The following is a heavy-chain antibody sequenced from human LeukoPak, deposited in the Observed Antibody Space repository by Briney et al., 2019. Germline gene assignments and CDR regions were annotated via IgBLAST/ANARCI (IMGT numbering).Heavy chain of an antibody. Sequence: GGSLRLSCAASGLTLSTYAMSWVRQAPGKGLEWVSAISGGGGSTYYADSVKGRFIISRDNSKNTLYLQMNSLRAEDTAVHYCAKDKIVVAGNFDYWGQGTLVTVSS. J-gene: IGHJ4*02. CDR2: ISGGGGST. CDR1: GLTLSTYA. D-gene: IGHD3-22*01. V-gene: IGHV3-23*01. CDR3: AKDKIVVAGNFDY.